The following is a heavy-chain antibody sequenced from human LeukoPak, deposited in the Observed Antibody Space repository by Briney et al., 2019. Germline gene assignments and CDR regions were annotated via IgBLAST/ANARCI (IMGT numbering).Heavy chain of an antibody. Sequence: SETLSLTCTVSGGSISSSSYYWGWIRQPPGKGLEWIGSIYHSGNTYYNPSLKSRVTISVDTSKNQFSLKLNSVTAADTAVYYCARAGYGDSDFDYWGQGTLVTVSS. D-gene: IGHD4-17*01. V-gene: IGHV4-39*07. CDR3: ARAGYGDSDFDY. J-gene: IGHJ4*02. CDR1: GGSISSSSYY. CDR2: IYHSGNT.